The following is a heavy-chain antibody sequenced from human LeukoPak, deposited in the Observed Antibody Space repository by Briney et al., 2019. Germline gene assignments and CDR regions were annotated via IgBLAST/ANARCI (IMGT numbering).Heavy chain of an antibody. D-gene: IGHD3-10*01. J-gene: IGHJ4*02. CDR2: IHYSGST. CDR3: ARLLLWFGELSEADY. CDR1: GGSISSGDYY. V-gene: IGHV4-30-4*08. Sequence: PSETLSLTCTVSGGSISSGDYYWSWIRQPPGKGLEWIGYIHYSGSTYYNPSLKSRVTISVDTSKNQFSLKLSSVTAADTAVYCCARLLLWFGELSEADYWGQGTLVTVSS.